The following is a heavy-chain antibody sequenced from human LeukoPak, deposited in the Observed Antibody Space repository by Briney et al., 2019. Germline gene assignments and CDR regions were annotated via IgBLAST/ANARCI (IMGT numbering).Heavy chain of an antibody. D-gene: IGHD3-22*01. J-gene: IGHJ4*02. CDR3: ARETNGYYDN. V-gene: IGHV4-38-2*02. CDR1: GYSISSGYY. CDR2: IYHSGST. Sequence: SETLSLTCAVSGYSISSGYYWGWIRQPPGKGLEWIGSIYHSGSTYYNPSLKSRVTISVDTSKNQFSLKLSAVAAADTAVYFCARETNGYYDNWGQGTLVTVSS.